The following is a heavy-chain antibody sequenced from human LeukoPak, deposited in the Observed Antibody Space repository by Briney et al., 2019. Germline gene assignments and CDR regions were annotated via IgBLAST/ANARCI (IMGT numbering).Heavy chain of an antibody. CDR3: AREIVLMMSDVASPYYMDV. CDR1: GASVNDYF. D-gene: IGHD3-16*01. V-gene: IGHV4-59*02. J-gene: IGHJ6*03. CDR2: VYSGGTT. Sequence: SETLSPSCSVSGASVNDYFWSWIRQAPGRGLEWIGHVYSGGTTEYSPSLKGRVTISLDASSNEVSLSLTSSTSADTAVYYCAREIVLMMSDVASPYYMDVWGRGTTVTVAS.